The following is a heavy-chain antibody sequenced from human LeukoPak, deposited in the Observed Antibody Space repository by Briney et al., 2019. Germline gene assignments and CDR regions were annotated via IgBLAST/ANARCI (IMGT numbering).Heavy chain of an antibody. CDR2: ISSSSSYT. CDR1: GFTFSDYY. D-gene: IGHD5-18*01. J-gene: IGHJ4*02. CDR3: ARLRIQLWYNDY. Sequence: GGSLRLSCAAPGFTFSDYYMSWIRQAPGKGLEWVSYISSSSSYTNYADSVKGRFTISRDNAKNSLYLQMNSLRAEDTAVYYCARLRIQLWYNDYWGQGTLVTVSS. V-gene: IGHV3-11*06.